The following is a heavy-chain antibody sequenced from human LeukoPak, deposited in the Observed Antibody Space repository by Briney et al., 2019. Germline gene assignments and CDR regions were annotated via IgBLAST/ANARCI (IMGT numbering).Heavy chain of an antibody. CDR1: GASISSYY. Sequence: SETLSLTCTVSGASISSYYWSWIRQPPGKGLEWIGCIYDSGTTYYNPSLKSRVTISMDTSKNQLSLKLSSVTAADTAVFYCARGSNWGDYWGQGTLVTVSS. CDR3: ARGSNWGDY. J-gene: IGHJ4*02. CDR2: IYDSGTT. V-gene: IGHV4-59*08. D-gene: IGHD7-27*01.